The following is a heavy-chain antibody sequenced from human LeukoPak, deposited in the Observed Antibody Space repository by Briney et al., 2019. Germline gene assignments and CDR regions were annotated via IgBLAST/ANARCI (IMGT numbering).Heavy chain of an antibody. CDR2: IIPIFGTA. D-gene: IGHD6-6*01. CDR1: GDTFSSYA. CDR3: ARGGVSLDSSSSGYYYYYYMDV. J-gene: IGHJ6*03. V-gene: IGHV1-69*06. Sequence: GASVKVSCKASGDTFSSYAISWVRQAPGQGLEWMGGIIPIFGTANYAQKIQGRVTTTADKSTSTAHMELSSLRSEDTAVYYCARGGVSLDSSSSGYYYYYYMDVWGKGTTVTVSS.